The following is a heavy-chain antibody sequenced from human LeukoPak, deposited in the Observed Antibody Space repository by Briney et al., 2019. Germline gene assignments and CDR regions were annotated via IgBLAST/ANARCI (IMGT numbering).Heavy chain of an antibody. V-gene: IGHV4-34*01. CDR1: GGSFSGYY. CDR2: INHSGGT. Sequence: SETLSLTCAVYGGSFSGYYWSWIRQPPGKGLEWIGEINHSGGTNYNPSLKSRVTISVDTSKNQFSPKLSSVTAADTAVYYCARGSRIEHYDSSGYYNYWGQGTLVTVSS. CDR3: ARGSRIEHYDSSGYYNY. D-gene: IGHD3-22*01. J-gene: IGHJ4*02.